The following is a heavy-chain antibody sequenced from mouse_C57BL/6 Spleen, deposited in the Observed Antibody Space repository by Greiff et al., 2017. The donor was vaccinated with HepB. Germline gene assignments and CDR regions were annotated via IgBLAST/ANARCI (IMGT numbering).Heavy chain of an antibody. J-gene: IGHJ4*01. V-gene: IGHV1-69*01. CDR2: IDPSDSYT. CDR1: GYTFTSYW. Sequence: QVQLQQPGAELVMPGASVKLSCKASGYTFTSYWMHWVKQRPGQGLEWIGEIDPSDSYTNYNQKFKGKSTLTVDKSSSTAYMQRSSLTSEDSAVYYCARCDYDVRLMDYWGQGTSVTVSS. D-gene: IGHD2-4*01. CDR3: ARCDYDVRLMDY.